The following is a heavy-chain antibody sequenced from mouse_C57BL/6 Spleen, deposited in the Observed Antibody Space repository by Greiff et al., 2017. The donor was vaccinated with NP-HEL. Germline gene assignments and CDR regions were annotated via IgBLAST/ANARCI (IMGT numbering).Heavy chain of an antibody. J-gene: IGHJ4*01. V-gene: IGHV5-17*01. CDR1: GFTFSDYG. Sequence: EVMLVESGGGLVKPGGSLKLSCAASGFTFSDYGMHWVRQAPEKGLEWVAYISSGSSTIYYADTVKGRFTISRDNAKNTLFLQMTSLRSEDTAMYYCARTRRYEAMDYWGQGTSVTVSS. D-gene: IGHD2-14*01. CDR3: ARTRRYEAMDY. CDR2: ISSGSSTI.